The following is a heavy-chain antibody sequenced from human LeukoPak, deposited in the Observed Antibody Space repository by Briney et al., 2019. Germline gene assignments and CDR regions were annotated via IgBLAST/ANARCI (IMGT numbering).Heavy chain of an antibody. CDR1: GFTFGNHG. V-gene: IGHV3-30*03. CDR2: ISYDGNNK. J-gene: IGHJ5*02. Sequence: GRSLRLSCAASGFTFGNHGMHWVRQPPGKGLEWVALISYDGNNKYYADSVKGRFTVSRDNSKNTLYLQMNSLRAEDTAVYYCARDYLDDFWSGYWFDPWGQGTLVTVSS. CDR3: ARDYLDDFWSGYWFDP. D-gene: IGHD3-3*01.